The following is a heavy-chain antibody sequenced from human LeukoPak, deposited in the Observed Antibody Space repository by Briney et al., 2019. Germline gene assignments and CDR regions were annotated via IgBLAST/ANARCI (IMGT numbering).Heavy chain of an antibody. CDR1: GFTSSSYP. CDR3: ARGRYCSNGVCQYFDY. Sequence: PGGSLRLSCAASGFTSSSYPMYWVRQAPGKGLEYVSAITHNGGSTYYANSVKGRFTISRDNSKNTLYLQMGSLRAEDMAVYYCARGRYCSNGVCQYFDYWGQGTLVTVSS. J-gene: IGHJ4*02. V-gene: IGHV3-64*01. CDR2: ITHNGGST. D-gene: IGHD2-8*01.